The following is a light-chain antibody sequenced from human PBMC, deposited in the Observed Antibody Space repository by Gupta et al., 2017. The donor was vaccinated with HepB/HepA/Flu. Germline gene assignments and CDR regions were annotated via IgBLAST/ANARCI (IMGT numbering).Light chain of an antibody. CDR1: QSVSGN. V-gene: IGKV3-15*01. CDR3: QQYNDWPRT. Sequence: EIVMTQSPATLSVSPGERATVSCRASQSVSGNLAWFQQKPGQAPRLLLDGASSRATGIPARFSGSGSGTEFTLTITGLQSEDFAVYYCQQYNDWPRTFGQGTKVEIK. CDR2: GAS. J-gene: IGKJ1*01.